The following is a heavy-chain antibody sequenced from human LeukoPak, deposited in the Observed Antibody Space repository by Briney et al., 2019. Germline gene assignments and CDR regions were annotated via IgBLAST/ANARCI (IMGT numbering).Heavy chain of an antibody. CDR2: ISYDGSNK. CDR3: AKEALGAFDI. J-gene: IGHJ3*02. CDR1: GFTLSSYG. Sequence: GGSLRLSCAASGFTLSSYGMHWVRQAPGKGLEWVAVISYDGSNKYYADSVKGRFTISRDNSKNTLYLQMNSLRAEDTAVYYCAKEALGAFDIWGQGTMVTVSS. V-gene: IGHV3-30*18.